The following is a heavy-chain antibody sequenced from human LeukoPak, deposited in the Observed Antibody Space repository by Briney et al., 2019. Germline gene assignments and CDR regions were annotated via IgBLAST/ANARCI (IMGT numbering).Heavy chain of an antibody. V-gene: IGHV3-64*01. Sequence: GGSLRLSCAASGFTFSSYAMHWVRQAPGKGLEYVSAISNNGGSTYYANSVKGRFTISRDNSKNTLYQQMNSLRAEDTAVYYCAKGELGYYDFWSGQSAYYYYMDVWGKGTTVTVSS. CDR3: AKGELGYYDFWSGQSAYYYYMDV. J-gene: IGHJ6*03. CDR2: ISNNGGST. D-gene: IGHD3-3*01. CDR1: GFTFSSYA.